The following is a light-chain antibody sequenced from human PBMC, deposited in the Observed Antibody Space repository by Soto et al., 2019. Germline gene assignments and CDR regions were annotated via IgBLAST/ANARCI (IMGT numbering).Light chain of an antibody. CDR3: LQPNSYPLT. V-gene: IGKV1-17*03. Sequence: DIQMTQSPSAMSASVGDSITITCRASQGINNHLVWCQQKPGKVPQRLIYAASRLQSGVPSTFSGSGSGTEFTLTISSLQPEDSATYYCLQPNSYPLTFGGGTKVEI. CDR2: AAS. J-gene: IGKJ4*01. CDR1: QGINNH.